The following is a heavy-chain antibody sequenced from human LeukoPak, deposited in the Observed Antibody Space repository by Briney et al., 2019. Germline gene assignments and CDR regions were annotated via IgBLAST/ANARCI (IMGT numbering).Heavy chain of an antibody. CDR2: IWYDGSNK. CDR3: ARDRTGNSRGYFDY. Sequence: GGSLRLSCEASGFTFSSYAMSWVRQAPGKGLEWVAVIWYDGSNKYYADSVKGRFTISRDNSKNTLYLQMNSLRAEDTAVYYCARDRTGNSRGYFDYWGQGTLVTVSS. V-gene: IGHV3-33*08. CDR1: GFTFSSYA. D-gene: IGHD4-23*01. J-gene: IGHJ4*02.